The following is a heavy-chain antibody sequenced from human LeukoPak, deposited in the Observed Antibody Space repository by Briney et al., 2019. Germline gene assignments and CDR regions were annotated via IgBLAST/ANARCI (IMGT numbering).Heavy chain of an antibody. CDR3: ARDRYSGYVGWFDP. D-gene: IGHD5-12*01. V-gene: IGHV1-2*02. CDR1: GYTFTGYY. CDR2: INPNSGGT. J-gene: IGHJ5*02. Sequence: GPVKVSCKASGYTFTGYYMHWVRQAPGQGLEWMGWINPNSGGTNYAQKFQGRVTMTRDTSISTAYMELSRLRSDDTAVYYCARDRYSGYVGWFDPWGQGTLVTVSS.